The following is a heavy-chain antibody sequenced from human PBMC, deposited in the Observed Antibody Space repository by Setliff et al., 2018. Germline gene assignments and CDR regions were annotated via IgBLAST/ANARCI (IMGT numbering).Heavy chain of an antibody. D-gene: IGHD3-10*01. Sequence: SETLSLTCAVYGGSFSGYYWSWLRQPPGKGLEWIGEINHSGSTNYNPSLKSRVTISVDTSKNQFSLKLSSVTAADTAVYYCALNPSWFGELFAWFDPWGQGTLVTVSS. CDR2: INHSGST. CDR1: GGSFSGYY. V-gene: IGHV4-34*01. CDR3: ALNPSWFGELFAWFDP. J-gene: IGHJ5*02.